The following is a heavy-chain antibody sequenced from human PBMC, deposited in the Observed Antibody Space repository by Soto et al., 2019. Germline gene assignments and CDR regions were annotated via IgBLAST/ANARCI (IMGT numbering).Heavy chain of an antibody. CDR1: GFTFSSYG. CDR3: ASPFYYDFWSGYSTQGPMDV. CDR2: IWYDGSNK. D-gene: IGHD3-3*01. J-gene: IGHJ6*04. Sequence: QVQLVESGGGVVQPGRSLRLSCAASGFTFSSYGMHWVRQAPGKGLEWVAVIWYDGSNKYYADSVKGRFTISRDNSKNTLYLQMNSLRAEDTAVYYCASPFYYDFWSGYSTQGPMDVWGKGTTVTVSS. V-gene: IGHV3-33*01.